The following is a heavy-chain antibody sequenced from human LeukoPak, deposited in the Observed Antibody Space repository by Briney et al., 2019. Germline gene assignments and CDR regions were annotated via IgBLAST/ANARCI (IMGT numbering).Heavy chain of an antibody. CDR2: INHSGST. CDR3: ARGLYPEY. D-gene: IGHD1-14*01. CDR1: GGSFSGYY. V-gene: IGHV4-34*01. J-gene: IGHJ4*02. Sequence: SETLSLTCAVYGGSFSGYYWSWIRQPPGKGLEWIGEINHSGSTNYNPSLKNRVTISVDTSKNQFSLKLSSVTAADTAVYYCARGLYPEYWGQGTLVTVSS.